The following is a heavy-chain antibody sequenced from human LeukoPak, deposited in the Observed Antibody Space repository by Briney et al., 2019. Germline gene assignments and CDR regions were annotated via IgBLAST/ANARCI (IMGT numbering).Heavy chain of an antibody. CDR3: AALYDILTGSDY. D-gene: IGHD3-9*01. V-gene: IGHV4-59*01. Sequence: SETLSLTCTVSGGPISSYYWSWIRQPPGKGLEWIGYIYYSGSTNYNPSLKSRVTISVDTSKNQFSLKLSSVTAADTAVYYCAALYDILTGSDYWGQGTLVTVSS. J-gene: IGHJ4*02. CDR1: GGPISSYY. CDR2: IYYSGST.